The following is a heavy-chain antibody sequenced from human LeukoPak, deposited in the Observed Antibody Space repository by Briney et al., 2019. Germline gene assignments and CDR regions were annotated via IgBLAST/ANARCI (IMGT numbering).Heavy chain of an antibody. V-gene: IGHV4-4*07. Sequence: SETLSLACTVSGGSISSYYWSWLRQPAGKGLEWLGGIYTSGSNNYNPSLKSRVTMSVYTSKNQFSLKLSSVTAADTAVYYCARDSRCSSTSCYYPKIFDYWGQGTLVTVSS. CDR2: IYTSGSN. D-gene: IGHD2-2*01. CDR1: GGSISSYY. CDR3: ARDSRCSSTSCYYPKIFDY. J-gene: IGHJ4*02.